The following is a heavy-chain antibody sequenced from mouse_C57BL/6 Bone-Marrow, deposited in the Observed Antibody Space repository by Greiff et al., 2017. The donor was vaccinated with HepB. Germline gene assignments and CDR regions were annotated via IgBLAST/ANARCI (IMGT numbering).Heavy chain of an antibody. V-gene: IGHV1-63*01. J-gene: IGHJ4*01. CDR3: AREGLLVMDY. Sequence: QVQLKQSGAELVRPGTSVKMSCKASGYTFTNYWIGWAKQRPGHGLEWIGDIYPGGGYTNYNEKFKGKATLTADKSSSTAYMQFRSLTSEDSAIDYCAREGLLVMDYWGQGTSVTVSS. CDR2: IYPGGGYT. CDR1: GYTFTNYW. D-gene: IGHD1-1*01.